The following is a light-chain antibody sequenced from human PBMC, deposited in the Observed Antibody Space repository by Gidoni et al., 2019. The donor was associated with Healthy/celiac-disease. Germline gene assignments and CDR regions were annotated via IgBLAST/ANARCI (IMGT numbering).Light chain of an antibody. CDR2: DVS. V-gene: IGLV2-14*01. J-gene: IGLJ1*01. Sequence: QSALTQPASVSGAPGQSSTISCTGTSSDVGGYNYVSWYQQHPGKAPKLMISDVSNRPSGVSTRFSGSKSGNTASLTISGLPAEDEADYYCSSYTSSSTPYVFGTGTKVTVL. CDR1: SSDVGGYNY. CDR3: SSYTSSSTPYV.